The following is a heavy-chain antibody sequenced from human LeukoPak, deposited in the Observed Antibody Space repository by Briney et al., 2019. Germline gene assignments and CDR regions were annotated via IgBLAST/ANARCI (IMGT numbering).Heavy chain of an antibody. Sequence: AGESLKISCKGSGYSFISYWIGWVRQRPGKGLEWMGIIYSGDSDTRYSPSFQGQVTISADKSISSAYLQWSSLKASDTAIYFCARHPIGEVAGLGLFDYWGQGTLVTVSS. CDR3: ARHPIGEVAGLGLFDY. CDR1: GYSFISYW. CDR2: IYSGDSDT. J-gene: IGHJ4*02. V-gene: IGHV5-51*01. D-gene: IGHD6-19*01.